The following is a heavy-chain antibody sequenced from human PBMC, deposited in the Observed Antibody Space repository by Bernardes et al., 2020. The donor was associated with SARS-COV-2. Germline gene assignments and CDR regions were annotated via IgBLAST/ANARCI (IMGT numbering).Heavy chain of an antibody. CDR2: IYHSGST. CDR1: GGSISSSNW. Sequence: SETLSLTCAVSGGSISSSNWWSWVRQPPGKGLEWIGEIYHSGSTNYNPSLKSRVTISVDKSKNQFSLKLSSVTAADTAVYYCARVVVVPAAFIYYYYYYGMDVWGQGTTVTVSS. D-gene: IGHD2-2*01. J-gene: IGHJ6*02. CDR3: ARVVVVPAAFIYYYYYYGMDV. V-gene: IGHV4-4*02.